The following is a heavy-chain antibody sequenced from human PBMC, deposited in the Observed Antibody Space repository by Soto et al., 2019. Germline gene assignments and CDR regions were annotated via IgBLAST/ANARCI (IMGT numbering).Heavy chain of an antibody. J-gene: IGHJ6*02. D-gene: IGHD6-13*01. Sequence: GGSLRLSCAASGFTFSSYAMSWVRQAPGKGLEWVSAISGSGGSTYYADSVKGRFTISRDNSKNTLYLQMNSLRAEDTAVYYCASFEAARGGYYYYGMDVWGQGTTVTVSS. CDR1: GFTFSSYA. CDR2: ISGSGGST. CDR3: ASFEAARGGYYYYGMDV. V-gene: IGHV3-23*01.